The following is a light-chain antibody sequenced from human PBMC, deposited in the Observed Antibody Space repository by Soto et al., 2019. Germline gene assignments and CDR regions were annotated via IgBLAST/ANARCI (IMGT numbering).Light chain of an antibody. CDR3: SSYTSSRAQV. J-gene: IGLJ1*01. Sequence: QSALTQPASVSESPGQSITISCTGTSSDVGGYKHVSWFQQYPGKAPKLLISEVSHRPSGVSIRFSGSRSGNTASLTISGLQAEDEADYYCSSYTSSRAQVFGSGTKLTVL. V-gene: IGLV2-14*01. CDR1: SSDVGGYKH. CDR2: EVS.